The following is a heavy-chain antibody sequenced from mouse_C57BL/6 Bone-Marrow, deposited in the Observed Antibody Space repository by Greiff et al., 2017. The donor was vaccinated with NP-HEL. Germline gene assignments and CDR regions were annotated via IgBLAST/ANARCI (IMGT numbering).Heavy chain of an antibody. J-gene: IGHJ4*01. CDR2: INPGSGGT. Sequence: QVQLQQSGAELVRPGTSVKVSCKASGYAFTNYLIEWVKQRPGQGLEWIGVINPGSGGTNYNEKFKGKATLTADKSSSTAYMQLSSLTSEDAAVYFCAREGLLQPYYYAMDYWGQGTSVTVSS. V-gene: IGHV1-54*01. D-gene: IGHD1-1*01. CDR3: AREGLLQPYYYAMDY. CDR1: GYAFTNYL.